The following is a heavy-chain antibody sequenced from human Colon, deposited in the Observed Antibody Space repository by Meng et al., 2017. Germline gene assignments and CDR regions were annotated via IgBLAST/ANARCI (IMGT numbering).Heavy chain of an antibody. Sequence: GESLKISRKGSGYSFTSYWNGWVRQMPGKGLEWMGIIYPGDSDTRYSPSFQGQVTISADKSISTAYLQWSSLKASDTAMYYCARPTLGRRYYFDYWGQGTLVTVSS. CDR2: IYPGDSDT. CDR1: GYSFTSYW. J-gene: IGHJ4*02. V-gene: IGHV5-51*01. CDR3: ARPTLGRRYYFDY.